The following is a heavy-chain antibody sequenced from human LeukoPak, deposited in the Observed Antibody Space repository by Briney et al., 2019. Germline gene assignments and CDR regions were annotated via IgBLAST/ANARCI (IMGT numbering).Heavy chain of an antibody. D-gene: IGHD5-18*01. CDR1: GFTFSSYG. Sequence: PGGSLRLSCAASGFTFSSYGMHWVRQAPGKGLEWVAVISYDGSNKYYADSVKGRFTISRDNSKNTLYLQMNSLRAEDTAVYYCAKARQLWLIGSAVFDYWGQGTLVTVSS. V-gene: IGHV3-30*18. J-gene: IGHJ4*02. CDR2: ISYDGSNK. CDR3: AKARQLWLIGSAVFDY.